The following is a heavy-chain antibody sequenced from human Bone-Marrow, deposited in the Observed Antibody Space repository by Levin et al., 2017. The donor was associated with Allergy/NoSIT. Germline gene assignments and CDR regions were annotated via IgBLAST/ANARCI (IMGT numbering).Heavy chain of an antibody. J-gene: IGHJ6*02. V-gene: IGHV5-51*01. D-gene: IGHD3-16*01. CDR1: GFRFNTFW. CDR2: IYPDDSDT. CDR3: ARQTYTLTSDSQYFNGMDV. Sequence: GGSLRLSCKGSGFRFNTFWIAWVRQVPGKGLESMGIIYPDDSDTRYSPSFPFPLTISADKAIRTVYLQWVSQKASDTATHYCARQTYTLTSDSQYFNGMDVWGHGTNVTGS.